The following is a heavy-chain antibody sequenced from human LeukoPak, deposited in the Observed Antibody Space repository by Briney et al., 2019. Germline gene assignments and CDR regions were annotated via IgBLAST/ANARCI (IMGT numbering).Heavy chain of an antibody. V-gene: IGHV3-23*01. J-gene: IGHJ2*01. D-gene: IGHD1-26*01. CDR3: AKDRTVGASYWYFDL. Sequence: PGGSLRLSCAASGFNFANHAMSWVRQTPGKGLEWVSAISGGGDITYYADSVTGRFTISRDSSRNTLFLHMNTLRAEDTAIYYCAKDRTVGASYWYFDLWGRGTLVTVSS. CDR2: ISGGGDIT. CDR1: GFNFANHA.